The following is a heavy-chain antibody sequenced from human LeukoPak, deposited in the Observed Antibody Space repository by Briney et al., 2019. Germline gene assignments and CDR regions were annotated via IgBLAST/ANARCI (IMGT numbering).Heavy chain of an antibody. J-gene: IGHJ3*02. CDR3: ARGLRNTDTFDI. Sequence: GGSLRLSCAASGFTFSSDSMNWVRQAPGKGLEWVSYISSSSSNIQYADSVKGRFTISRDNAKNSLYLQMNSLRAEDTAVYYCARGLRNTDTFDIWGQGTMVTVSS. CDR1: GFTFSSDS. CDR2: ISSSSSNI. V-gene: IGHV3-48*01.